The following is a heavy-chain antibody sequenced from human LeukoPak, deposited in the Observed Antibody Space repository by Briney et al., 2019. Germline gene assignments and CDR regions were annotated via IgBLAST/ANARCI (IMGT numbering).Heavy chain of an antibody. D-gene: IGHD6-13*01. CDR2: IKSDGST. CDR1: GFTFSSYW. Sequence: HSGGSLRLSCAASGFTFSSYWMHWVRQTPGKGLMWVARIKSDGSTIYADSVQGRFTISRDNAKNSLYLQMNSLRAEDTAVYYCARDNLAAAADYWGQGTLVTVSS. CDR3: ARDNLAAAADY. V-gene: IGHV3-74*01. J-gene: IGHJ4*02.